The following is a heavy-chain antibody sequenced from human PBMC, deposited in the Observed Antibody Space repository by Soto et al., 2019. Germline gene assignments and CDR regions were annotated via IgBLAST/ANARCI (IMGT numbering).Heavy chain of an antibody. CDR1: GYSFTSYW. D-gene: IGHD6-19*01. CDR2: IYPGDSDT. J-gene: IGHJ5*02. V-gene: IGHV5-51*01. Sequence: GESLKISCKGSGYSFTSYWIGWVRQMPGKGLEWMGIIYPGDSDTRYSPSFQGQVTISADKSISTAYLQWSSLKASDTAMYYCARFLAGTVAGTNWFDPWGQGTLVTVSS. CDR3: ARFLAGTVAGTNWFDP.